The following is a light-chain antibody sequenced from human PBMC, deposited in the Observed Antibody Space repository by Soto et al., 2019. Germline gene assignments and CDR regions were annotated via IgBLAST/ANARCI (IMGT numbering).Light chain of an antibody. J-gene: IGLJ3*02. CDR3: QSYDSSLSGSV. CDR1: SSNIGAGYD. CDR2: GNS. V-gene: IGLV1-40*01. Sequence: QSVLTQPPSVSGAPGQRVTISCTGSSSNIGAGYDVHWYQQLPGTAPKLLIYGNSNRPSGVPDRFSGSKSGTSGSLAITGLQAEDEADYYCQSYDSSLSGSVFGGVTKLTVL.